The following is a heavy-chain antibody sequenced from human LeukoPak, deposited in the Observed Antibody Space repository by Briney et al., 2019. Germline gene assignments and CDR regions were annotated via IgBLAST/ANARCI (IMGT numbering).Heavy chain of an antibody. CDR2: VYHSGST. Sequence: SETLSLTCAVSGGSISTSNWWSWVRQPPGMGLEWIGEVYHSGSTNYNPSLKSRVTISIDKSKHQFSLKLGSVTAADTAVYYCASGDYGFVDYWGQGTLVTVSS. V-gene: IGHV4-4*02. D-gene: IGHD4-17*01. CDR1: GGSISTSNW. CDR3: ASGDYGFVDY. J-gene: IGHJ4*02.